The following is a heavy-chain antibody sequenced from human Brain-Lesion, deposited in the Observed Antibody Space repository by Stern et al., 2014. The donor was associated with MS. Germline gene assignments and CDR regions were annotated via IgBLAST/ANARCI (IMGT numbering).Heavy chain of an antibody. CDR1: GGSISSGGYY. J-gene: IGHJ6*02. D-gene: IGHD2-2*01. V-gene: IGHV4-61*02. Sequence: QVQLVQSGPGLVKPSQTLSLSCTVSGGSISSGGYYWSWIRQPAGKGLEWIGRIFNSGRTSYNPSLKSRVTISIETSKNQFSPRLNPMTAADTAVYYCARGRVVPGFQYYATDVWGQGTTVIVSS. CDR3: ARGRVVPGFQYYATDV. CDR2: IFNSGRT.